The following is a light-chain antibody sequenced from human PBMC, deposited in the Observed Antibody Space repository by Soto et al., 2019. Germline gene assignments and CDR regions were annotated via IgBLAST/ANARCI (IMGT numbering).Light chain of an antibody. Sequence: DIQITQSPSSLSASLGDRVTIACRASQGIGVYLAWFQQKPGKVPKLLIYAASTLQSGVPSRFSGSGSGTDFTLTISSLQPEDFATYYCQKYNSAPLTFGGGTKMEIK. CDR1: QGIGVY. V-gene: IGKV1-27*01. CDR3: QKYNSAPLT. J-gene: IGKJ4*01. CDR2: AAS.